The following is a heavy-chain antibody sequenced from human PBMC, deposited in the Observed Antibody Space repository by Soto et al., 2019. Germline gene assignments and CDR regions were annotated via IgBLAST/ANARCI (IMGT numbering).Heavy chain of an antibody. CDR2: IFYSGST. J-gene: IGHJ6*02. CDR1: GGSISTRDYF. D-gene: IGHD5-12*01. Sequence: QVQLQESGPGLVKPSQTLSLTCTVSGGSISTRDYFWGWVRQHPGKGLEWIGYIFYSGSTYYNPSLQSRLTISVDTSNNQFSLRLASVTAADTAVYYCARDSTMTSTWRGLDVWGQGPTLTVSS. V-gene: IGHV4-31*03. CDR3: ARDSTMTSTWRGLDV.